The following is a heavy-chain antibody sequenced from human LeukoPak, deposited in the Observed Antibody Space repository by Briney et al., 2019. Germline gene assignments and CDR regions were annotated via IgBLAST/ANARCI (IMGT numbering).Heavy chain of an antibody. CDR1: GFTFSKYW. Sequence: GGSLRLSCVASGFTFSKYWVTWVRQAPGKGLAWVANIKQDGSAKYYMDSVKGRFAISRDNAKNSLYLRMNSLGAEDTAVYYCARVNPLVAPGALDIWGQGTMVAASS. D-gene: IGHD5-12*01. CDR3: ARVNPLVAPGALDI. V-gene: IGHV3-7*01. J-gene: IGHJ3*02. CDR2: IKQDGSAK.